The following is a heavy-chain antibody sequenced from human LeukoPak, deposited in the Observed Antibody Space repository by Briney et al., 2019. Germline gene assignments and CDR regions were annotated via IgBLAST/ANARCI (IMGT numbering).Heavy chain of an antibody. CDR3: TTSRIGGAFDI. V-gene: IGHV3-73*01. CDR2: IRSKANSYAT. Sequence: PGGSLRLSCAASGFTFSGSAMHWVRQASGKGLEWVGRIRSKANSYATAYAASVKGRFTISRDDSKNTAYLQMNSLKTEDTAVYYCTTSRIGGAFDIWGQGIMVTVSS. J-gene: IGHJ3*02. D-gene: IGHD3-16*01. CDR1: GFTFSGSA.